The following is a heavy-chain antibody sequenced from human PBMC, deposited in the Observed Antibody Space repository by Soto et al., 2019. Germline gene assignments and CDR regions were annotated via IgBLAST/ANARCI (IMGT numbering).Heavy chain of an antibody. CDR3: ARVRGYCSGGSCYYYYGMDV. Sequence: SVKVSFKASGGTFSRYAISWLRQAPGQGLEWMGGIIPIFGTANYAQKFQGRVTITADKSTSTAYMELSSLRSEDTAVYYCARVRGYCSGGSCYYYYGMDVWGQGTTVTVSS. J-gene: IGHJ6*02. V-gene: IGHV1-69*06. D-gene: IGHD2-15*01. CDR2: IIPIFGTA. CDR1: GGTFSRYA.